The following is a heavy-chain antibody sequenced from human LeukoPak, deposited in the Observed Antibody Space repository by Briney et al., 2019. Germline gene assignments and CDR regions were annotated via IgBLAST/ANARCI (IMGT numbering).Heavy chain of an antibody. Sequence: GGSLRLSCAASGFTFDDYAMHWVRQAPGKGLEWVSGISWNSGSIGYADSVKGRFTISRDNAKNSLYLQMNSLRAEDTAVYYCAREDSHYYYMDVWGKGTTVTVSS. V-gene: IGHV3-9*01. J-gene: IGHJ6*03. CDR1: GFTFDDYA. CDR3: AREDSHYYYMDV. CDR2: ISWNSGSI.